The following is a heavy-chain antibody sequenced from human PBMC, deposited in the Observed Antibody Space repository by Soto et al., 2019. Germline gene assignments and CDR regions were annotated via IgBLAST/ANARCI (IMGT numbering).Heavy chain of an antibody. Sequence: PGEALNISCKVSGYIFTSCFIVFVRQMHGKGLERMGIIYPGDSDTRYSPSFQVHVTISADKSITTTYLQWSSLKDSDTAIYYCARMLDNRGWQDYWGKGHMVTVSS. V-gene: IGHV5-51*01. CDR2: IYPGDSDT. CDR1: GYIFTSCF. CDR3: ARMLDNRGWQDY. D-gene: IGHD6-19*01. J-gene: IGHJ4*02.